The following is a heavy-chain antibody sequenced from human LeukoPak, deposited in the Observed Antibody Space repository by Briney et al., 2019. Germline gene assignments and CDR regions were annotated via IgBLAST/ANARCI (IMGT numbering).Heavy chain of an antibody. V-gene: IGHV3-53*01. CDR1: GFTVSSNY. Sequence: QTGGSLRLSCAASGFTVSSNYMSWVRQAPGEGLEWVSVIYSGGSTYYADSVKGRFTISRDNSKNTLYLQMNSLRAEDTAVYYCARGSSSSRLDYWGQGTLVTVSS. CDR2: IYSGGST. CDR3: ARGSSSSRLDY. J-gene: IGHJ4*02. D-gene: IGHD6-6*01.